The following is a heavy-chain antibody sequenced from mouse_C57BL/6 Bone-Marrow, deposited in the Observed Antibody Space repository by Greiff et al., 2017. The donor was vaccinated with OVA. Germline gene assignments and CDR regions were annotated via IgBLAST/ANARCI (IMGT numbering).Heavy chain of an antibody. J-gene: IGHJ2*01. D-gene: IGHD1-2*01. CDR2: INPYNGGT. CDR1: GYTFTDYY. CDR3: ARKLRLDY. Sequence: VQLKESGPVLVKPGASVKTSCKASGYTFTDYYMNWVKQSHGKSLEWIGVINPYNGGTSYNQKFKGKATLTVDKSSSTAYMELNSLTSEDSAVYYCARKLRLDYWGQGTTLTVSS. V-gene: IGHV1-19*01.